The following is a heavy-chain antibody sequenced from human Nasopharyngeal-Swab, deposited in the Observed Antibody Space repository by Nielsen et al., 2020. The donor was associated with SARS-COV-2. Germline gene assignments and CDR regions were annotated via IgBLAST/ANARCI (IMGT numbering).Heavy chain of an antibody. J-gene: IGHJ4*02. CDR2: ISYDGSNK. D-gene: IGHD1-26*01. CDR1: GFNFSSYG. CDR3: AKPYSGSYYGYFDY. V-gene: IGHV3-30*18. Sequence: GASRKLSCAGSGFNFSSYGMHWVRQAPGKGLEWVAVISYDGSNKYYADSVKGRFTISRDNSKNTLYLQMNSLRAEDTAVYYCAKPYSGSYYGYFDYWGQGTLVTVSS.